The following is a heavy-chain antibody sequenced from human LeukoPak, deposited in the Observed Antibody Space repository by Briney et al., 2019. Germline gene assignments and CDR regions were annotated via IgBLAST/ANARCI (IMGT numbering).Heavy chain of an antibody. CDR3: AKGETYDFWSGYFVY. D-gene: IGHD3-3*01. J-gene: IGHJ4*02. CDR1: GFTFDDYA. Sequence: PGRSLRLSCAGSGFTFDDYAMHWVRQAPGKGLEWVSGISWNSGSIGYADPVKGRFTISRDNAKNSLYLQMSSLRAEDTALYYCAKGETYDFWSGYFVYWGQGTLVTVSS. V-gene: IGHV3-9*01. CDR2: ISWNSGSI.